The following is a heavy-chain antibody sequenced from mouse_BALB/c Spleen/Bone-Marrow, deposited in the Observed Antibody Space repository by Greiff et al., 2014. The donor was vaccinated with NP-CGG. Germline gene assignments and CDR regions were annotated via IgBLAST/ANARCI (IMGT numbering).Heavy chain of an antibody. CDR1: GYAFSSSW. D-gene: IGHD1-3*01. CDR3: AKSGPYDYAMDY. J-gene: IGHJ4*01. V-gene: IGHV1-82*01. CDR2: IYPGDGDT. Sequence: VQLQQSGPELVKPGASVKISCKASGYAFSSSWMNWVKQRPGQGLEWIGRIYPGDGDTNYNGKFKGKATLTADKSSSTAYMQLSSLTSVDSAVYFFAKSGPYDYAMDYWGQGTSVTVSS.